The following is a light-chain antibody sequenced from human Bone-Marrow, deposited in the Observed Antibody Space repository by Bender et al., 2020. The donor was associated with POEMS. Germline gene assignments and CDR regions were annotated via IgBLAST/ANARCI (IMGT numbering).Light chain of an antibody. V-gene: IGLV1-40*01. Sequence: QSVLTQPPSVSGAPGQTVTISCTGSSSNIGAEYDVHWYRPLPETAPKVLIYANDNRASGVPSRFSGSKSGTSASLAITGLQTEDEGDYYCQNYDNSMSGSWVFGGGTKLTVL. CDR3: QNYDNSMSGSWV. CDR2: AND. J-gene: IGLJ3*02. CDR1: SSNIGAEYD.